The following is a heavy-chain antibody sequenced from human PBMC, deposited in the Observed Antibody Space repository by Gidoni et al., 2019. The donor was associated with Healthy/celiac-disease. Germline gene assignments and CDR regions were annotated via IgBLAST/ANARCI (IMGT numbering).Heavy chain of an antibody. CDR3: ARVLRWFGELLGSDY. Sequence: AASGFTFSSYWMHWVRQAPGKGLVWLSRINSDGSSTSYADSVKGRFTISRDNAKNTLYLQMNSLRAEDTAVYYCARVLRWFGELLGSDYWGQGTLVTVSS. CDR1: GFTFSSYW. CDR2: INSDGSST. V-gene: IGHV3-74*01. J-gene: IGHJ4*02. D-gene: IGHD3-10*01.